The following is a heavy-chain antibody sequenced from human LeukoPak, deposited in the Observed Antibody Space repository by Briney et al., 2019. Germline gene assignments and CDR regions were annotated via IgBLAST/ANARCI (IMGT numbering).Heavy chain of an antibody. CDR2: ISYDGSNK. V-gene: IGHV3-30-3*01. J-gene: IGHJ4*02. CDR3: AGGPDYGDYLSFDY. CDR1: GFTFSSYA. D-gene: IGHD4-17*01. Sequence: GRSLRLSCAASGFTFSSYAMHWVRQAPGKGLEWVAVISYDGSNKYYADSVKGRFTISRDNSKNTLYLQMNSLRAEDTAVYYCAGGPDYGDYLSFDYWGQGTLVTVSS.